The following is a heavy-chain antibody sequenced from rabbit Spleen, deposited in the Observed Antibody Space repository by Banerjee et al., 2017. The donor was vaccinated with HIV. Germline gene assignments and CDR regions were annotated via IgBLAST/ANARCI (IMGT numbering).Heavy chain of an antibody. D-gene: IGHD8-1*01. Sequence: QEQLVESGGGLVQPEGSLKLSCTASGFPFSDKAVMCWVRQAPGKGLEWIACINAITGKAVYASWAKGRFTISKTSSTTVTLQMTSLTAADTATYFCARDAGSSFSTYGMDLWGPGTLVTVS. CDR3: ARDAGSSFSTYGMDL. J-gene: IGHJ6*01. V-gene: IGHV1S45*01. CDR1: GFPFSDKAV. CDR2: INAITGKA.